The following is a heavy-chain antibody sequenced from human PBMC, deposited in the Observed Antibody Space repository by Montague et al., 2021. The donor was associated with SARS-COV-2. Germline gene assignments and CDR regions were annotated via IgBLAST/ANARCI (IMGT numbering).Heavy chain of an antibody. CDR1: GGSISSYY. D-gene: IGHD2-2*01. CDR2: IHYSGST. J-gene: IGHJ3*02. Sequence: SETLSLTCTVSGGSISSYYWSWIRQPPGKGLEWIGYIHYSGSTNYNPSLKSRVTISVDTSKNQFSLKLSYVTAADTAVYYCARRALGYCSSTSCETAFDIWGRGTMVTVSS. V-gene: IGHV4-59*08. CDR3: ARRALGYCSSTSCETAFDI.